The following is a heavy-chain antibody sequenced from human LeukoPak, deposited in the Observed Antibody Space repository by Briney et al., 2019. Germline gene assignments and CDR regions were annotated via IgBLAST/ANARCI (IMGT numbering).Heavy chain of an antibody. J-gene: IGHJ4*02. D-gene: IGHD3-10*01. CDR1: GYSISSGYY. CDR2: IYYSGST. V-gene: IGHV4-38-2*02. CDR3: ARTIRGPTYGSGSYKVRYFDY. Sequence: SETLSLTCTVSGYSISSGYYWGWIRQPPGKGLEWIGSIYYSGSTYYNPSLKSRATISVDTSKNQFSLKLSSVTAADTAVYYCARTIRGPTYGSGSYKVRYFDYWGQGTLVTVSS.